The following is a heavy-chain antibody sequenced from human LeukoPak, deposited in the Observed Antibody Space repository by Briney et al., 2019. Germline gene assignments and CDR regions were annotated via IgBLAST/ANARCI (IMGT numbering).Heavy chain of an antibody. CDR2: ISSSSSTI. Sequence: GGSLRLSCAASGFTFSSYSMNWVRQAPGKGLEWVSYISSSSSTIYYADSVKGRFTISRDNAKNSLYLQMNSLRAEDTAVYYCARDGIIAAAGSMDVWGQGTTVTVSS. CDR3: ARDGIIAAAGSMDV. V-gene: IGHV3-48*04. D-gene: IGHD6-13*01. J-gene: IGHJ6*02. CDR1: GFTFSSYS.